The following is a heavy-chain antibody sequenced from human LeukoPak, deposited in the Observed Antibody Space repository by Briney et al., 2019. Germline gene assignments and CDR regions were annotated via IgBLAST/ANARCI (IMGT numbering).Heavy chain of an antibody. CDR2: ISSSGSTI. Sequence: PGGSLRLSSAASGFTFSSYEMNWVRQAPGKGLEWVSYISSSGSTIYYADSVKGRFTISRDNAKNSLYLQMNSLRAEDTAVYYCGREIEAPGKTLDYWGQGTLVTVSS. CDR3: GREIEAPGKTLDY. V-gene: IGHV3-48*03. J-gene: IGHJ4*02. CDR1: GFTFSSYE.